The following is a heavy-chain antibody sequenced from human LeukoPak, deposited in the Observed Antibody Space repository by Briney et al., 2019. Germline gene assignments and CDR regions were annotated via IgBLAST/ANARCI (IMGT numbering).Heavy chain of an antibody. CDR1: GFTFSNG. J-gene: IGHJ6*03. V-gene: IGHV3-30*18. Sequence: GGSLRLSCAASGFTFSNGMHWVRQAPGKGLEWVAVISYDGSNKYYADSVKGRFTISRDNSKNTLYLQMNSLRAEDTAVYYCAKDYAGDYYYYYMDVWGKGTTVAVSS. D-gene: IGHD3-16*01. CDR3: AKDYAGDYYYYYMDV. CDR2: ISYDGSNK.